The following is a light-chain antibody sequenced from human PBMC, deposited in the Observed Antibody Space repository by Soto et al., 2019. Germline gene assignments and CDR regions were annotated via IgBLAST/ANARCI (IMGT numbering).Light chain of an antibody. CDR3: HQHGGSPET. CDR1: RSVNNNY. V-gene: IGKV3-20*01. CDR2: GAS. J-gene: IGKJ1*01. Sequence: EIVLAQSPGTLSLSPGERATVSCRSSRSVNNNYLAWYQQKPGQAPRLLIFGASSRATGIPDRFIGSGSGTEFILTISRLEPDDFAIYHCHQHGGSPETFGQGTKVDI.